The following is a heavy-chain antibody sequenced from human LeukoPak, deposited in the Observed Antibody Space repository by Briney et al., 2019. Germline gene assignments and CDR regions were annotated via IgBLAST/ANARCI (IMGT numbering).Heavy chain of an antibody. J-gene: IGHJ3*02. Sequence: SETLSLTCTVSGGSISSSSYYWCWIRQPPGKGLEWIGSIYYSGSTYYNPSLKSRVTISVDTSKNQFSLKLSSVTAADTAVYYCARWTFGDDAFDIWGQGTMVTVSS. V-gene: IGHV4-39*01. CDR3: ARWTFGDDAFDI. CDR2: IYYSGST. D-gene: IGHD3-10*01. CDR1: GGSISSSSYY.